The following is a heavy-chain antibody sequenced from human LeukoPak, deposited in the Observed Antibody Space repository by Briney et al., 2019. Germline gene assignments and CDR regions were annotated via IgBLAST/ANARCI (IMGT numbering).Heavy chain of an antibody. J-gene: IGHJ4*02. V-gene: IGHV3-21*01. D-gene: IGHD3-22*01. CDR1: GFTFSSYS. CDR3: ARDSSGYEKIDY. CDR2: ISSSSSYI. Sequence: PGGSLRLSCAASGFTFSSYSMNWVRQAPGKGLEWVSSISSSSSYIYYADSVKGRFTISRDNAKNSLYLQMNSLRAEDTAVYYCARDSSGYEKIDYWGQGPLVTVSS.